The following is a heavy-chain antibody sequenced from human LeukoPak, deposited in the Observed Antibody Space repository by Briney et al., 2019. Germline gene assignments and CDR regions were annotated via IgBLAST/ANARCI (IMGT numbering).Heavy chain of an antibody. J-gene: IGHJ4*02. CDR1: GYTFTSYG. D-gene: IGHD2-2*01. Sequence: ASVKVSCKASGYTFTSYGISWVRQAPGQGLEWMGWISAYNGNTNYAQKLQGRVTMTTDTSTSTAYMELRSLRSDDTAVYYCARVTQYDTRSVVVPPSFDYWGQGTRVTVSS. V-gene: IGHV1-18*01. CDR3: ARVTQYDTRSVVVPPSFDY. CDR2: ISAYNGNT.